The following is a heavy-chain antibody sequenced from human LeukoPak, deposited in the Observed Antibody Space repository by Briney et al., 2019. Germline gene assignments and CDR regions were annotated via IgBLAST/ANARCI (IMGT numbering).Heavy chain of an antibody. CDR1: GYTFTGYY. CDR3: VRVGSGYSSSWYST. Sequence: ASVKVSCKASGYTFTGYYMHWVRQAPGQGLEWMGWINPNSGGTNYAQKFQGRVTMTRDTSISTAYMELSRLRSDDTAVYYCVRVGSGYSSSWYSTWGQGTLVTVSS. CDR2: INPNSGGT. D-gene: IGHD6-13*01. V-gene: IGHV1-2*02. J-gene: IGHJ5*02.